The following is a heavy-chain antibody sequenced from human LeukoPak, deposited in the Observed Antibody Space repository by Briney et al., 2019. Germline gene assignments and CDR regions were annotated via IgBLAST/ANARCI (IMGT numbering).Heavy chain of an antibody. V-gene: IGHV3-13*01. D-gene: IGHD3-22*01. Sequence: PGGSLRLSCAASGFTFSSYDMHWVRQATGKGLEWVSAIGTAGDTYYPGSVKGRFTISRENAENSLYLQMNSLRAEDTAVYYCARGGAYYYDSSGDAFDIWGQGTMVTVSS. CDR1: GFTFSSYD. CDR2: IGTAGDT. CDR3: ARGGAYYYDSSGDAFDI. J-gene: IGHJ3*02.